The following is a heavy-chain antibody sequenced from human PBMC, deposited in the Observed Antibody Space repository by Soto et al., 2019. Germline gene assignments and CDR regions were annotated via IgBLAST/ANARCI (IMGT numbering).Heavy chain of an antibody. J-gene: IGHJ4*02. D-gene: IGHD3-10*01. Sequence: SSTLSLTCIVSVGSINSYWWSWGRQPAGKGLEWIGRVYSSGTTDYNPSLNSRATLSVGTSKNQFSLKLSSVTAADTAVYYCARDIGSYAYGEGYWGQAIKVTVS. CDR1: VGSINSYW. CDR3: ARDIGSYAYGEGY. V-gene: IGHV4-4*07. CDR2: VYSSGTT.